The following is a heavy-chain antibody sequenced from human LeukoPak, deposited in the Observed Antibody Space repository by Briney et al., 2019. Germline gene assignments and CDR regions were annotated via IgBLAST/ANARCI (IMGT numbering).Heavy chain of an antibody. CDR2: IYYSGST. J-gene: IGHJ5*02. CDR3: GAEVGAGNWFDP. V-gene: IGHV4-39*07. Sequence: PSETLSLTCTVSGGSISSSSYYWGWIRQPPGKGLEWIGSIYYSGSTYYNPSLKSRVTISVDTSKNQFSLKLSSVTAADTAVYYCGAEVGAGNWFDPWGQGTLVTVSS. CDR1: GGSISSSSYY.